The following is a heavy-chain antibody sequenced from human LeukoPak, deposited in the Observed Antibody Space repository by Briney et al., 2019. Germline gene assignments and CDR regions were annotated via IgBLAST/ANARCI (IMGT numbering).Heavy chain of an antibody. J-gene: IGHJ4*02. Sequence: GASVKVSCKASGYTFTSYDINWVRQAPGQGLEWMGWISAYNGNTNYAQKLQGRVTMTTDTSTSTAYMELRSLRSDDTAVYYCARGADIVVVPAAIPFDYWGQGTLVTVSS. CDR3: ARGADIVVVPAAIPFDY. CDR1: GYTFTSYD. D-gene: IGHD2-2*02. CDR2: ISAYNGNT. V-gene: IGHV1-18*01.